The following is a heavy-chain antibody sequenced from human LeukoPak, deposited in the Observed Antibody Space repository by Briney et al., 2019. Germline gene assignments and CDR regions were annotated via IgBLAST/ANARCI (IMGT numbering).Heavy chain of an antibody. D-gene: IGHD3-22*01. V-gene: IGHV3-21*01. CDR1: GFTFSSYS. Sequence: PGGSLRLSCAASGFTFSSYSMNWVRRAPGKGLEWVSSISSSSSYIYYADSVKGRFTISRDNAKNSLYLQMNSLRAEDTAVYYCARAAPTRTLIGSGADYWGQGTLVTVSS. CDR3: ARAAPTRTLIGSGADY. CDR2: ISSSSSYI. J-gene: IGHJ4*02.